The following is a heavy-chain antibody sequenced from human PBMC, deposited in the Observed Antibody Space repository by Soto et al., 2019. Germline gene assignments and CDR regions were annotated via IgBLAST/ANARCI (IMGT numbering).Heavy chain of an antibody. J-gene: IGHJ6*02. D-gene: IGHD3-3*01. V-gene: IGHV1-18*01. CDR3: ARVELLFLEWLLPGPDYYYGMDV. CDR2: ISAYNGNT. Sequence: ASVKVSCKASGYTFTSYGISWVRQAPGQGLEWMGWISAYNGNTNYAQKLQGRVTMTTDTSTSTAYMELRSLRSDDTAVYYCARVELLFLEWLLPGPDYYYGMDVWGQGTTVTVSS. CDR1: GYTFTSYG.